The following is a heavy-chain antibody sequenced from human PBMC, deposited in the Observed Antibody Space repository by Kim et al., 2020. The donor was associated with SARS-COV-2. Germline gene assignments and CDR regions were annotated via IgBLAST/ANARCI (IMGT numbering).Heavy chain of an antibody. CDR2: ST. V-gene: IGHV3-43*01. J-gene: IGHJ3*02. D-gene: IGHD3-10*01. CDR3: ANSPRGAFDI. Sequence: STYYADSVKGRVTISRDNSKNSLYLQMNSLRTEDTALYYCANSPRGAFDIWGQGTMVTVSS.